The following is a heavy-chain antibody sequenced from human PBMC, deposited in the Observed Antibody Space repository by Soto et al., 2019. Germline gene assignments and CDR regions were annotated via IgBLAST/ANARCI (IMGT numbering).Heavy chain of an antibody. CDR2: ISGYNGHT. J-gene: IGHJ6*02. D-gene: IGHD3-16*01. V-gene: IGHV1-18*01. Sequence: QVQLVQSGAEVRKPGASVKVSCKASGYTFTTYGISWVRQAPGQGLEWMGWISGYNGHTKYAQKFQGRVTMTTDTSTSPVYMDLRSLRSDATAVYYCAREGEMPYYYYGLDVWGQGTTVTVSS. CDR3: AREGEMPYYYYGLDV. CDR1: GYTFTTYG.